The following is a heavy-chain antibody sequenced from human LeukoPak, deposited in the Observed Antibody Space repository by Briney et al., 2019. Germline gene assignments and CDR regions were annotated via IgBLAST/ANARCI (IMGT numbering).Heavy chain of an antibody. CDR2: INHSGST. CDR3: ARNGASSTSPNWFDP. V-gene: IGHV4-34*01. J-gene: IGHJ5*02. CDR1: GGSLSGYY. D-gene: IGHD2-2*01. Sequence: PSETLSLTCAVYGGSLSGYYWSWIRQPPGKGLEWIGEINHSGSTNYNPSLKSRVTVSVDTSKNQFSLKLSSVTAADTAVYYCARNGASSTSPNWFDPWGQGTLVTVSS.